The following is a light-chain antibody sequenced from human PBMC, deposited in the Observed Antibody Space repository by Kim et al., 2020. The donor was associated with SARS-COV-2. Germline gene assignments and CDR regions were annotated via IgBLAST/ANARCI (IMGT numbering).Light chain of an antibody. CDR3: QVWDTDTAYYV. Sequence: SYELTQPPSVSVALGQTARIPCGGDNIGGKNVHWYQQRPGQAPVLLIYRDINRPSGIPERFSGSNSGNTATLTISRVQAGDEAVYYCQVWDTDTAYYVFAAGTKVTVL. V-gene: IGLV3-9*01. CDR1: NIGGKN. J-gene: IGLJ1*01. CDR2: RDI.